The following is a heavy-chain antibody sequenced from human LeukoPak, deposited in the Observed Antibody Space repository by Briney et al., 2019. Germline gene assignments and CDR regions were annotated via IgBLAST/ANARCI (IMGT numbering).Heavy chain of an antibody. Sequence: GRSLRLSCAASGFTFSSYAMHWVRQAPGKGLEWVAVIPYDGSNKYYADSVKGRFTISRDNSKNTLYLQMNSLRAEDTAVYYCARAPAGVVYWGQGTLVTVSS. CDR1: GFTFSSYA. CDR2: IPYDGSNK. V-gene: IGHV3-30*14. D-gene: IGHD3-10*01. J-gene: IGHJ4*02. CDR3: ARAPAGVVY.